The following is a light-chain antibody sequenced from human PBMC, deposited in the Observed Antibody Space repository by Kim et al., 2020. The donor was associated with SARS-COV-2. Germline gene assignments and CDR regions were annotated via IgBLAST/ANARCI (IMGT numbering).Light chain of an antibody. CDR3: QVWDSSSDHRVV. Sequence: PGKTARITCGGKSSGSKSVHWYQEKPGQAPVLVISYDSDRPSGIPERFSGSNSGNTATLTISRVEAGDEADYYCQVWDSSSDHRVVFGGGTQLTVL. CDR2: YDS. V-gene: IGLV3-21*04. J-gene: IGLJ2*01. CDR1: SSGSKS.